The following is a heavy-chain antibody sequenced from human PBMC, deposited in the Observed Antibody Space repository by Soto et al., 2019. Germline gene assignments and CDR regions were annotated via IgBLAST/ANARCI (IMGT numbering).Heavy chain of an antibody. J-gene: IGHJ5*02. CDR1: GGSISSGDYY. Sequence: QVQLQESGPGLVKPSQTLSLTCTVSGGSISSGDYYWSWIRQPPGKDLEWIGYIYYSGSTYYNPSLKSRVTISVDTSKNQFSLKLSSVTAADTAVYYCARTIGDYALWFDPWGQGTLVTVSS. V-gene: IGHV4-30-4*01. CDR3: ARTIGDYALWFDP. CDR2: IYYSGST. D-gene: IGHD4-17*01.